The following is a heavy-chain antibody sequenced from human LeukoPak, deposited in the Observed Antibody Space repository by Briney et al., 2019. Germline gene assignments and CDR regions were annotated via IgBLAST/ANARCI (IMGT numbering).Heavy chain of an antibody. CDR3: ARPRGCGSARCNNFDY. CDR2: ITSSSSYI. J-gene: IGHJ4*02. Sequence: GGSLRLSCAASGFTFSTYTMNWVRQAPGKGLEWVSSITSSSSYIYYADSVKGRFTISRDNAKNSLYLQMNSLRVEDTAVYYCARPRGCGSARCNNFDYWGQGTLVTVSS. CDR1: GFTFSTYT. V-gene: IGHV3-21*01. D-gene: IGHD2-21*01.